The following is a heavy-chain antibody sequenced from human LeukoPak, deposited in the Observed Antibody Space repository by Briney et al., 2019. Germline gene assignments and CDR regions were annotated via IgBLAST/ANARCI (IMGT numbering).Heavy chain of an antibody. CDR2: FDPEDGET. Sequence: ASVKVSCKVSGYTLTELSMHWVRQAPGKGLEWMGGFDPEDGETIYAQKFQGRVTMTEDTSTDTAYMELRSMTSDDTAVYYCARDPLRSTWSTYYNALDVWGQGTTVTVSS. CDR3: ARDPLRSTWSTYYNALDV. D-gene: IGHD6-13*01. V-gene: IGHV1-24*01. CDR1: GYTLTELS. J-gene: IGHJ6*02.